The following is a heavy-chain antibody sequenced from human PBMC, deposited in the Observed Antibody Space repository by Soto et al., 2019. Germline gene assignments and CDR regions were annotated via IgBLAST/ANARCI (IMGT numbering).Heavy chain of an antibody. D-gene: IGHD3-3*01. CDR2: TYYRSKWYN. CDR1: GDSVSSNSAA. J-gene: IGHJ4*02. Sequence: QVQLQQSGPGLVKPSQTLSLTCAISGDSVSSNSAAWNWIRQSPSRGLEWLGRTYYRSKWYNDYAVTVKSRITINPVTPKSQVSLQLNFVTPEDTAVYYCARDSERITIFGVVNYFDYWGQGTLVTVSS. CDR3: ARDSERITIFGVVNYFDY. V-gene: IGHV6-1*01.